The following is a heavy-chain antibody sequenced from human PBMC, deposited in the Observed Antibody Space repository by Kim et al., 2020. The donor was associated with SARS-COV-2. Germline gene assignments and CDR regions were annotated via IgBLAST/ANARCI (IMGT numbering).Heavy chain of an antibody. Sequence: YPPSLKSRVTISVDTSKNQFSLKLSSVTAADTAVYYCARRGSTSKVWFDPWGQGTLVTVSS. J-gene: IGHJ5*02. CDR3: ARRGSTSKVWFDP. D-gene: IGHD3-10*01. V-gene: IGHV4-34*01.